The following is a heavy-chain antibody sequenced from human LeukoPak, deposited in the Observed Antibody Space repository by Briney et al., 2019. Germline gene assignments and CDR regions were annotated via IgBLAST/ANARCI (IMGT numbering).Heavy chain of an antibody. CDR2: ITSGGST. J-gene: IGHJ4*02. Sequence: GGSLRLSCAASGFTFSSYAMSWVRQAPGKGLEWVSVITSGGSTYYADSVKGRFTISRDNSKNTLYLQMNSLRAEDTAVYYCAKDRGGIAARLPDYWGQGTLVTVSS. D-gene: IGHD6-6*01. CDR3: AKDRGGIAARLPDY. CDR1: GFTFSSYA. V-gene: IGHV3-23*01.